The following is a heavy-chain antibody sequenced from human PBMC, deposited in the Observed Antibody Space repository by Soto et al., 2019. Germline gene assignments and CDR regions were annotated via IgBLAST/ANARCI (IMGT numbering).Heavy chain of an antibody. CDR1: GGTFSSYA. D-gene: IGHD2-2*02. CDR2: IIPIFGTA. J-gene: IGHJ6*02. CDR3: ARDSALGYCSSTSCYRPATDYYYGMDV. Sequence: SVKVSCKASGGTFSSYAISWVRQAPGQGLEWMGGIIPIFGTANYAQKFQGRVTITADESTSTAYMELSSLRSEDMAVYYCARDSALGYCSSTSCYRPATDYYYGMDVWGRGTTVTVSS. V-gene: IGHV1-69*13.